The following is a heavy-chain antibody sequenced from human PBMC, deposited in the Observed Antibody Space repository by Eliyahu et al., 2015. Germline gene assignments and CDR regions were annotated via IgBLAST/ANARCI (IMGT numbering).Heavy chain of an antibody. CDR1: GFTFGDXA. CDR2: IRSKAYGGTT. V-gene: IGHV3-49*05. D-gene: IGHD5-18*01. CDR3: TRVRRTARPRMDAFDI. Sequence: EVQLVESGGGLVKPGRSLRLSCTASGFTFGDXAVSWFRQAPGKGLEWVGFIRSKAYGGTTEYAASVKGRFTISRDDSKSIAYLQMNSLKTEDTAVYYCTRVRRTARPRMDAFDIWGQGTMVTVFS. J-gene: IGHJ3*02.